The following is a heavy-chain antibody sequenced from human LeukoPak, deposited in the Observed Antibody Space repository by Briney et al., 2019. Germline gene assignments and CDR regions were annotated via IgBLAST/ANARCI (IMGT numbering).Heavy chain of an antibody. CDR3: ARSPPVWFGELSLDY. J-gene: IGHJ4*02. V-gene: IGHV4-59*01. CDR2: IYYSGIT. Sequence: SETLSLTCTVSAGSISSYYWNWIRQPPGKGLEWIGYIYYSGITNYNPSLKSRVTISVGTSKSQFSLTLTSVTAADTAVYYCARSPPVWFGELSLDYWGQGTLVTVSS. CDR1: AGSISSYY. D-gene: IGHD3-10*01.